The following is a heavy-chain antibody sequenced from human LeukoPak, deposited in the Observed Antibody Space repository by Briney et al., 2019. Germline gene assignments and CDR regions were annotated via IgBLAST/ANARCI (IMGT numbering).Heavy chain of an antibody. J-gene: IGHJ5*02. Sequence: KPGGSLRLSCAASGSNVSDYYMSWVRQAPGKGLEWVSYISSSSSYTNYADSVKGRFTISRDNAKNSLYLQMNSLRAEDTAVYYCARGGSRKWFDPWGQGTLVTVSS. CDR1: GSNVSDYY. D-gene: IGHD1-14*01. CDR2: ISSSSSYT. CDR3: ARGGSRKWFDP. V-gene: IGHV3-11*06.